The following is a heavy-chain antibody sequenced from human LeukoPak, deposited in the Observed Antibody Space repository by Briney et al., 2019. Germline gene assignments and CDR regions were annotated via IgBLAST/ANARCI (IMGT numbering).Heavy chain of an antibody. CDR1: GFTFSSYG. V-gene: IGHV3-33*01. CDR2: IWYDGSNK. CDR3: AREASGGGYYDRGIDY. D-gene: IGHD3-22*01. J-gene: IGHJ4*02. Sequence: PGESLRLSCAASGFTFSSYGMHWVRQAPGKGLEWVAVIWYDGSNKYYADSVKGRFTISRDNSKNTLYLQMNSLRAEDTAVYYCAREASGGGYYDRGIDYWGQGTLVTVSS.